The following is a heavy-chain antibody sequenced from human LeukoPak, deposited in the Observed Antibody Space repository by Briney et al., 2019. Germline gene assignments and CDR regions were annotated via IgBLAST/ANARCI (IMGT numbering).Heavy chain of an antibody. Sequence: GGSLRLSCAASAFTFSDYYMSWIRQAPGKGLECVSYISTSGSPIYYADSVKGRFTISRDNAKNSLYLQMNSLRAEDTAVYYCARDLRFREDFWGQGTLVTVSS. V-gene: IGHV3-11*04. J-gene: IGHJ4*02. D-gene: IGHD3-10*01. CDR1: AFTFSDYY. CDR2: ISTSGSPI. CDR3: ARDLRFREDF.